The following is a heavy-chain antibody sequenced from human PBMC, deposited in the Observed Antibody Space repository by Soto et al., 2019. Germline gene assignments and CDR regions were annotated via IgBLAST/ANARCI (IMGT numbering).Heavy chain of an antibody. CDR1: GGSISSGGYY. J-gene: IGHJ5*02. CDR2: IYYSGST. D-gene: IGHD2-15*01. V-gene: IGHV4-31*03. Sequence: QVQLQESGPGLVKPSQTLSLTYTVSGGSISSGGYYWSWIRQHPGKGLEWIGYIYYSGSTYYNPSLKSRVTISVDTSKNQFSLKLSSVTAADTAVYYCARGITGYCSGGSCYSGWFDPWGQGTLVTVSS. CDR3: ARGITGYCSGGSCYSGWFDP.